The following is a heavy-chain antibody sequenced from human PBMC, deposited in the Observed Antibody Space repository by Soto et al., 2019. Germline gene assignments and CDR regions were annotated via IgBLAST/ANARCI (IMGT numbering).Heavy chain of an antibody. Sequence: GASVKVSCKASGYTFTSYAMHWVRQAPGQRLEWMGWINAGNGNTKYSQKFQGRVTITRDTSASTAYMELSSLRSEDTAVYYCARVDSSGPPTFDYWGQGTLVTVSS. V-gene: IGHV1-3*01. J-gene: IGHJ4*02. CDR3: ARVDSSGPPTFDY. CDR2: INAGNGNT. CDR1: GYTFTSYA. D-gene: IGHD6-19*01.